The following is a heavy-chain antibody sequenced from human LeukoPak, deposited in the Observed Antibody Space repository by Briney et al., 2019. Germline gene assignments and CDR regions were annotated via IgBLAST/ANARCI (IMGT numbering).Heavy chain of an antibody. CDR3: ARVSGSRNYYFGAFDI. D-gene: IGHD3-10*01. CDR2: ISSSSSTI. CDR1: GFTFSSYS. Sequence: GGSLRLSCAASGFTFSSYSMNWVRQAPGKGLEWVSYISSSSSTIYYADSVKGRFTISRDNAKNSLYLQMNSLRAEDTAMYYCARVSGSRNYYFGAFDIWGQGTMVTVSS. V-gene: IGHV3-48*04. J-gene: IGHJ3*02.